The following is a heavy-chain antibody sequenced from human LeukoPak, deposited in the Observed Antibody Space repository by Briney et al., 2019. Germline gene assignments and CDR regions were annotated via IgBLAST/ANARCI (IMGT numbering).Heavy chain of an antibody. Sequence: GGSLRLSCAASGLTLRGYWMHWVRQAPGKGLEWVSRINGDASSTSYAYSVKGRFTISRDNAKSTLYLQMNSLRVEDTAVYYCARARGNTYGYFEYWGQGTLVTVSS. CDR3: ARARGNTYGYFEY. CDR2: INGDASST. D-gene: IGHD5-18*01. CDR1: GLTLRGYW. V-gene: IGHV3-74*01. J-gene: IGHJ4*02.